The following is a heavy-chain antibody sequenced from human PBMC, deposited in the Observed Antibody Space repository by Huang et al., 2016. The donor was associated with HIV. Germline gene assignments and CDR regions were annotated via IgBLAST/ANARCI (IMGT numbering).Heavy chain of an antibody. D-gene: IGHD1-7*01. CDR1: TFRFGAYW. CDR3: ATKTAAMDI. V-gene: IGHV3-7*01. Sequence: VESGGRLVQPGGSIRLSCVGSTFRFGAYWMSWVRQSPWKGLELVDNMKQDESEKYYVDSLKGRFNISRDNAKKVLFLEMNNVRVEDTATYYCATKTAAMDIWGQGTTVTVS. CDR2: MKQDESEK. J-gene: IGHJ6*02.